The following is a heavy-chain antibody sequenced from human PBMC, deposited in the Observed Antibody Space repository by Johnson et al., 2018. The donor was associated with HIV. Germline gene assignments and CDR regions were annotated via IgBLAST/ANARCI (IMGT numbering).Heavy chain of an antibody. CDR1: GFTFDDYA. CDR2: ISWNSGSI. J-gene: IGHJ3*02. V-gene: IGHV3-9*01. CDR3: AKTAWVFEGDAFDI. Sequence: VQLVESGGVLVQPGRSLRLSCAASGFTFDDYAMHWVRQAPGKGLEWVSGISWNSGSIGYADSVKGRFTLSRDNAKNSLYLQMNSLRAEDTALYYCAKTAWVFEGDAFDIWGQGTLVTVSS. D-gene: IGHD3-3*01.